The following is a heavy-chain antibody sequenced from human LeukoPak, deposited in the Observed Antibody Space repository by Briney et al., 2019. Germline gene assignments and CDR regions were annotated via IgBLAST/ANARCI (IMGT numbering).Heavy chain of an antibody. CDR3: AKDVVRGGYYNGNGDPFNWFDP. J-gene: IGHJ5*02. CDR1: GFTFSSYW. D-gene: IGHD3-9*01. CDR2: ISWNSGSI. V-gene: IGHV3-9*01. Sequence: GRSLRLSCAASGFTFSSYWMHWVRQAPGKGLEWVSGISWNSGSIGYADSVKGRFTISRDNAKNSLYLQMNSLRAEDTALYYCAKDVVRGGYYNGNGDPFNWFDPWGQGTLVTVSS.